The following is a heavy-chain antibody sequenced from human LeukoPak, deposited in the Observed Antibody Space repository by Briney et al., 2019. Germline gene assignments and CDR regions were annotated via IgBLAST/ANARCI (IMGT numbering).Heavy chain of an antibody. V-gene: IGHV3-21*01. J-gene: IGHJ4*02. CDR3: ARVLGSSAAGLIDY. CDR2: ISSSSSYI. D-gene: IGHD6-6*01. Sequence: PGGSLRLSCAASGFTFSSYSMNWVRQAPGKGLEWVSSISSSSSYIYYADSVKGRFTISRGNAKNSLYLQMNSLRAEDTAVYYCARVLGSSAAGLIDYWGQGTLVTVSS. CDR1: GFTFSSYS.